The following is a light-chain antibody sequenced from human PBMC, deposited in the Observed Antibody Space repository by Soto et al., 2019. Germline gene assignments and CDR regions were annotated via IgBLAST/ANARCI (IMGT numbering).Light chain of an antibody. V-gene: IGKV1-27*01. CDR3: QKCKVAPFT. CDR1: QDIDNF. CDR2: AAS. Sequence: DIQMTQSPSSLSAFVGDRVTITCRASQDIDNFLAWYQQKPGKVPKLLIYAASTFQSGVPSRFSGSGSGTDFTLTISSXQPEDVATYYCQKCKVAPFTFGGGTKVDIK. J-gene: IGKJ4*01.